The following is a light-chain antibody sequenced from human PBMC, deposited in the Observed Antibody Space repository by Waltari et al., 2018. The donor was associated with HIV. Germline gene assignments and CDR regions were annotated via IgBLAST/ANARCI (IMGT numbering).Light chain of an antibody. CDR3: GTWDTSLNAGV. Sequence: QSVLTQPPSVSAAPGQKVTISCSGSTSNIGNNYVFWYQQLPGTVPKLLIYDNYDRPSGIPDRFSGSKSGTSATLGITGLQTVDEADYYCGTWDTSLNAGVFGGGTKLTVL. J-gene: IGLJ2*01. V-gene: IGLV1-51*01. CDR1: TSNIGNNY. CDR2: DNY.